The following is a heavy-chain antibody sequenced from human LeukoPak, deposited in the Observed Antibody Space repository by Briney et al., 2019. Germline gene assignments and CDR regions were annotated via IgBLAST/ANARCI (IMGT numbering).Heavy chain of an antibody. J-gene: IGHJ5*02. V-gene: IGHV1-2*02. D-gene: IGHD6-13*01. CDR1: GYTFTGYY. Sequence: ASVKVSCKASGYTFTGYYMHWVRQAPGQGLEWMGWINPNSGGTNYAQKFQGRVTMTRDTSISTAYMELRKLRSDDTAVYYCARPYSSSYYWFDPWGQGTLVTVSS. CDR3: ARPYSSSYYWFDP. CDR2: INPNSGGT.